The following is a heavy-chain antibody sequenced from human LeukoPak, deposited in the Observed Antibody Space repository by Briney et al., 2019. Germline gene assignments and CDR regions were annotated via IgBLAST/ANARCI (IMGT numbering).Heavy chain of an antibody. CDR3: ARGPSSWGDYYYYYGMDV. CDR1: GYTFTSYD. J-gene: IGHJ6*02. CDR2: MNPNSGNT. D-gene: IGHD6-13*01. Sequence: GASVKVSCKASGYTFTSYDINWVRQATGQGLEWMGWMNPNSGNTGYAQKFQGRVTMTRNTSISTAYMELSSLRSEDTAVYYCARGPSSWGDYYYYYGMDVWGQGTTVIVSS. V-gene: IGHV1-8*01.